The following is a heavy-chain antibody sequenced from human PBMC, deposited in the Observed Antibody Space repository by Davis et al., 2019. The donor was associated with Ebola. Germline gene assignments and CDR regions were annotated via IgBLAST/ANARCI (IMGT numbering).Heavy chain of an antibody. CDR3: ARGPRKMATTNFDY. D-gene: IGHD5-24*01. CDR2: ISISSGFT. J-gene: IGHJ4*02. Sequence: GESLKISCAASGFSFSDYYMSWIRQAPGKGLEWVSYISISSGFTNYADSVKGRFTISRDNAKNSLYLQMNSLRAEDTAMYYCARGPRKMATTNFDYWGQGTLVTVSS. V-gene: IGHV3-11*06. CDR1: GFSFSDYY.